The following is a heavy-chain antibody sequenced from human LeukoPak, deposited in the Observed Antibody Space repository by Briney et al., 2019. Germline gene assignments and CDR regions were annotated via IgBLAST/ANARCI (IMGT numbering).Heavy chain of an antibody. Sequence: QAGGSLRLSCAASGFTFDDYAMHWVRQAPGKGLEWVSLISGDGRSTYFADSVKGRFTISRDNSKNSLYLQMSSLRTEDTALYYCAKVYRYYDSSCQHWGQGTLVTVSS. V-gene: IGHV3-43*02. J-gene: IGHJ1*01. CDR2: ISGDGRST. D-gene: IGHD3-22*01. CDR3: AKVYRYYDSSCQH. CDR1: GFTFDDYA.